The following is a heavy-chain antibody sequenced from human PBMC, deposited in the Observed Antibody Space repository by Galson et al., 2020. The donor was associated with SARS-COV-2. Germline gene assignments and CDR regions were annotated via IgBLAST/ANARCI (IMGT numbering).Heavy chain of an antibody. CDR1: GFTFSSYA. Sequence: GGSLRLSCPSSGFTFSSYAMHWVRQAPGKGLEWVAVISYDGSNKYHADSVKGLFTISRDNSKTPLYLQMNSLRAEDTVVYYCEKDFQGEDALDIWGQGTMVTVSS. D-gene: IGHD3-16*01. CDR2: ISYDGSNK. V-gene: IGHV3-30*04. CDR3: EKDFQGEDALDI. J-gene: IGHJ3*02.